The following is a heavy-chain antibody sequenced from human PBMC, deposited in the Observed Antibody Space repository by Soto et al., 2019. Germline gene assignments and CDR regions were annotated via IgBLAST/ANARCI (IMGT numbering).Heavy chain of an antibody. CDR1: GFTFDDYA. CDR3: AKEIRAALQAFDY. V-gene: IGHV3-9*01. J-gene: IGHJ4*02. Sequence: EVQLVESGGGLVQPGRSLRLSCAASGFTFDDYAMHWVRQAPGKGLEWVSGITWNSGRIAYADSVKGRFTISRDNAKNSLYLQMNSLRAEYTALYYCAKEIRAALQAFDYWGQGTLVTVSS. D-gene: IGHD6-6*01. CDR2: ITWNSGRI.